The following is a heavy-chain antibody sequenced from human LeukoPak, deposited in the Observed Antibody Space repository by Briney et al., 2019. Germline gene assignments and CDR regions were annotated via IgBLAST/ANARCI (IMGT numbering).Heavy chain of an antibody. CDR1: GFTFSSYS. CDR3: ARVGIAAAGPYYYYGMDV. J-gene: IGHJ6*02. Sequence: GGSLRLSCAASGFTFSSYSMNWVRQAPGKGLEWVSYISSSSSTIYYADSVKGRFTISRDNAKNSLYLQMNSLRAEDTAVYYCARVGIAAAGPYYYYGMDVWGQGTTVTVSS. CDR2: ISSSSSTI. V-gene: IGHV3-48*04. D-gene: IGHD6-13*01.